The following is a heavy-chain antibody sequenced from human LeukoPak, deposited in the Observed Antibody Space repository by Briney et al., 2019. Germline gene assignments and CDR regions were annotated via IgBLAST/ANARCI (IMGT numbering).Heavy chain of an antibody. CDR3: ARTSELWPHDGFDI. CDR1: GFTVSSNY. J-gene: IGHJ3*02. CDR2: IYRGGST. Sequence: PGGSLTLSCAASGFTVSSNYMSWVRQAPGKGLEWVSVIYRGGSTYYADSVKGRFTISRDNSKNTLYLQMNSLRAEDTAVYYCARTSELWPHDGFDILGQGTMVTVSS. D-gene: IGHD5-18*01. V-gene: IGHV3-53*01.